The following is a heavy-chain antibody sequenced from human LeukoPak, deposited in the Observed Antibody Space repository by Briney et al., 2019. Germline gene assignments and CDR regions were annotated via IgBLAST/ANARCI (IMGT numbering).Heavy chain of an antibody. J-gene: IGHJ4*02. V-gene: IGHV3-23*01. CDR2: ISGSGDGT. CDR1: GFTFSNYA. Sequence: PGGSLRLSCVASGFTFSNYAMNWVRQAPGKGLEWASAISGSGDGTYYADSVKGRFTIFRDTSKNTPYLQMNSLRAEDTAIYYCAKVRGVGANFFDYWAREPWSPSPQ. D-gene: IGHD1-26*01. CDR3: AKVRGVGANFFDY.